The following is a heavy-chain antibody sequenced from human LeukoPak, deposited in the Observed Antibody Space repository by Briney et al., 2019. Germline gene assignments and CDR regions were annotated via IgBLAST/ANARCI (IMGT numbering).Heavy chain of an antibody. J-gene: IGHJ4*02. CDR1: GFTFRSYS. Sequence: GGSLRLSCAASGFTFRSYSMNWVRQAPGKGLEWISAISGSGGSTYYADSVKGRFTISRDNSKNTLYLQMNSLRAEDTAVYYCAKGSTVAGTGGTVDYWGQGTLVTVSS. D-gene: IGHD6-19*01. V-gene: IGHV3-23*01. CDR2: ISGSGGST. CDR3: AKGSTVAGTGGTVDY.